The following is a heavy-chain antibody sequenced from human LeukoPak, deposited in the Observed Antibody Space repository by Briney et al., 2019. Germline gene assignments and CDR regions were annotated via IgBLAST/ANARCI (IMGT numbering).Heavy chain of an antibody. V-gene: IGHV3-23*01. CDR3: AIMHGYYDGSGYWVQ. CDR2: ITPNADRT. J-gene: IGHJ1*01. D-gene: IGHD3-22*01. CDR1: GFTFGSYG. Sequence: GGSLRLSCAASGFTFGSYGMSWVRQAPGKGLEWVSFITPNADRTSYADSVGGRFTISRDNPRNTLYMQMNSLRDEDTALYYCAIMHGYYDGSGYWVQWGQGTLVTVSS.